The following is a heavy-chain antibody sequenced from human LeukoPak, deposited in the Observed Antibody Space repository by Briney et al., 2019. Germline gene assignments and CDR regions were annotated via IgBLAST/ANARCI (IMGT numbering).Heavy chain of an antibody. Sequence: PGGSLRLSCAASGFTVSSNYMSWVRQAPGKGLEWVAVISYDGSNKYYADSVKGRFTISRDNSKNTLYLQMNSLRAEDTAVYYCAKDPRGDSSSWLLPFNWFDPWGQGTLVTVSS. J-gene: IGHJ5*02. V-gene: IGHV3-30*18. CDR3: AKDPRGDSSSWLLPFNWFDP. CDR2: ISYDGSNK. D-gene: IGHD6-13*01. CDR1: GFTVSSNY.